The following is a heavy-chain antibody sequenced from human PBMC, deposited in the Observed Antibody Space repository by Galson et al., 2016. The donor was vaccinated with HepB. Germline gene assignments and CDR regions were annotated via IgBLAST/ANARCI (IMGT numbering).Heavy chain of an antibody. CDR3: AKDALVYSSSWLHGGGDY. D-gene: IGHD6-13*01. J-gene: IGHJ4*02. CDR2: ISWNSGSI. V-gene: IGHV3-9*01. Sequence: SLRLSCAASGFTFDDYAMHWVRQAPGKGLEWVSGISWNSGSIGYADSVKGRFTISRDNAKNSLYLRMNSLRAEDTALYYCAKDALVYSSSWLHGGGDYWGQGTLVTVSS. CDR1: GFTFDDYA.